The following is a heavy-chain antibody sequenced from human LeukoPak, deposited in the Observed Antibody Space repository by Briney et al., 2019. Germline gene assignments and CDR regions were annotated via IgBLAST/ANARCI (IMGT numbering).Heavy chain of an antibody. CDR2: INWNGGST. Sequence: PGGSLRLSCAASVFTFDDYGMSWVRQAPGKGLEWVSGINWNGGSTGYADSVKGRFTISRDNAKNSLYLQMNSLRAEDTALYYCARQDGPDPTGNFDFWGQGTLVTASS. D-gene: IGHD1-14*01. CDR3: ARQDGPDPTGNFDF. J-gene: IGHJ4*02. CDR1: VFTFDDYG. V-gene: IGHV3-20*04.